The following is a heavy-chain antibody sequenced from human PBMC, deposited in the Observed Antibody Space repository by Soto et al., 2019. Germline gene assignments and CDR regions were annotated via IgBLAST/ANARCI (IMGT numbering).Heavy chain of an antibody. CDR1: GFPFSNYE. D-gene: IGHD6-25*01. V-gene: IGHV3-48*03. CDR3: ASERPSGNQDASDF. J-gene: IGHJ3*01. CDR2: IDSSGNHI. Sequence: GGSRRLSCAASGFPFSNYEMNWVRQAPGKGLEWLSYIDSSGNHINYADSVKGRFTISRDNAENSLFLQMNSLGAEDTAFYYCASERPSGNQDASDFCGPGTLVTGS.